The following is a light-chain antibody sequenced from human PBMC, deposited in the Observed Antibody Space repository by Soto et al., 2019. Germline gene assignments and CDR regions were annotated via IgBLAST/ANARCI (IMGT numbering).Light chain of an antibody. Sequence: DIQMTQSPSTLSASVGDRVTITCRASQSISSWLAWYQHKPGKAPKLLIYKASSLESGVPSRFSGSGSGTEFTLTISSLQPDDFATYYCHQYNSYSRTFGQGTKVEIK. CDR1: QSISSW. J-gene: IGKJ1*01. CDR2: KAS. V-gene: IGKV1-5*03. CDR3: HQYNSYSRT.